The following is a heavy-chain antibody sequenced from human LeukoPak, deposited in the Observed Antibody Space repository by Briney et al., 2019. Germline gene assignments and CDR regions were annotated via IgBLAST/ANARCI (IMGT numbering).Heavy chain of an antibody. CDR1: GFTFSSYG. V-gene: IGHV3-30*18. CDR2: ISYDGSNK. J-gene: IGHJ6*03. CDR3: AKESPDYGDYVGLYYYYYMDV. Sequence: PGGSLRLSCAASGFTFSSYGTHWVRQAPGKGLEWVAVISYDGSNKYYADSVKGRFTISRDNSKSTLYLQMNSLRAEDTAVYYCAKESPDYGDYVGLYYYYYMDVWGKGTTVTVSS. D-gene: IGHD4-17*01.